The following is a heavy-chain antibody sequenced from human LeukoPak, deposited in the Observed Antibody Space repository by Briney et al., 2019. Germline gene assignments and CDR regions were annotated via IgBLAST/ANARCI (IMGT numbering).Heavy chain of an antibody. CDR1: GGSISSSSYY. D-gene: IGHD5-12*01. CDR3: ARQQWLRHFDY. V-gene: IGHV4-39*01. J-gene: IGHJ4*02. CDR2: IYYSGST. Sequence: PSETLSLTCPVSGGSISSSSYYWGWIRQPPGKGLEWIGSIYYSGSTYYNPSLKSRVTISVDTSKNQFSLKLSSVTAADTAVYYCARQQWLRHFDYWGQGTLVTVSS.